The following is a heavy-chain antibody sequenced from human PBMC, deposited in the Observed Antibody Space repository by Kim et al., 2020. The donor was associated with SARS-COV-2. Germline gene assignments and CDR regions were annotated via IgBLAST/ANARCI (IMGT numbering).Heavy chain of an antibody. CDR3: ASAGLWLQENDY. J-gene: IGHJ4*02. Sequence: GGSLRLSCAASGFTVSSNYMSWVRQAPGKGLEWVSVIYSGGSTYYADSVKGRFTISRDNSKNTLYLQMNSLRAEDTAVYYCASAGLWLQENDYWGQGTLVTVSS. V-gene: IGHV3-66*01. CDR2: IYSGGST. CDR1: GFTVSSNY. D-gene: IGHD5-12*01.